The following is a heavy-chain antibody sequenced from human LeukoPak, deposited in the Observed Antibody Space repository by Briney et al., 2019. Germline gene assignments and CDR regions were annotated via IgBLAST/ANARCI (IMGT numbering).Heavy chain of an antibody. CDR3: ARAMVLVVTGPNMVRGVNPLDY. J-gene: IGHJ4*02. D-gene: IGHD3-10*01. V-gene: IGHV1-69*04. Sequence: SVKVSCKASGGTFSSYAISWVRQAPGQGLEWMGRIIPILGIANYAQKFQGRVTITADKSTSTAYMELSSLRSEDTAVYYCARAMVLVVTGPNMVRGVNPLDYWGQGTLVTVSS. CDR1: GGTFSSYA. CDR2: IIPILGIA.